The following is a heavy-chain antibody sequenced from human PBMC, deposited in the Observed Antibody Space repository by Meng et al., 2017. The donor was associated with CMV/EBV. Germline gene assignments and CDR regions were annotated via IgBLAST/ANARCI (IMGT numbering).Heavy chain of an antibody. CDR2: ISYDGSNK. D-gene: IGHD2-15*01. CDR3: GGGGGGSYSAY. CDR1: GFTFSSYA. Sequence: GESLKISCAASGFTFSSYAMHWVRQAPGKGLEWVAVISYDGSNKYYADSVKGRFTISRDNSKNTLYLQMNSLRADDTGVYYCGGGGGGSYSAYWGQGTLVTVSS. J-gene: IGHJ4*02. V-gene: IGHV3-30*04.